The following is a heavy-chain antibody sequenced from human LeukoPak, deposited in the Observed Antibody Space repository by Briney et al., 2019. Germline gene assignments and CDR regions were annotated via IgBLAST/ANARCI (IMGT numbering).Heavy chain of an antibody. CDR2: ISYDGRNQ. D-gene: IGHD6-19*01. Sequence: GGSLRLSCAASGFTFSSYAFYWVRQAPGEGLEWVPSISYDGRNQYYIDSVRGRFTISRDNSKNTLYLQMNSLRTEDTAVYFCAKKSVPGAGTGSFDIWGQGTMLTVPS. CDR3: AKKSVPGAGTGSFDI. CDR1: GFTFSSYA. V-gene: IGHV3-30*18. J-gene: IGHJ3*02.